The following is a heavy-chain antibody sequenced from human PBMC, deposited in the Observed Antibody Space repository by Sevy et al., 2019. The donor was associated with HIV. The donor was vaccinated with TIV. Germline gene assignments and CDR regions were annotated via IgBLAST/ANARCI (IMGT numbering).Heavy chain of an antibody. CDR2: IIPIFGTA. CDR1: GGTFSSYA. CDR3: ARDPVTSSGWRNYYYYGMDV. D-gene: IGHD6-19*01. V-gene: IGHV1-69*13. Sequence: ASVKVSCKASGGTFSSYAISWVRQAPGQGLEWMGGIIPIFGTANYAQKFQGRVTITADESTGTAYMELSSLRSEDTAVYYCARDPVTSSGWRNYYYYGMDVWGQGTTVTVSS. J-gene: IGHJ6*02.